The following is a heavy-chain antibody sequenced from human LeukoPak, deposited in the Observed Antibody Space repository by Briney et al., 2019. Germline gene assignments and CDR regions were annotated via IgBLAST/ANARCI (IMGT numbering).Heavy chain of an antibody. D-gene: IGHD6-13*01. J-gene: IGHJ1*01. CDR3: ARQDRIAARIGYFQH. CDR1: GGSISSYY. V-gene: IGHV4-59*04. Sequence: KASETLSLTCTVSGGSISSYYWSWIRQPPGKGLEWIGYIYYSGSTYYNPSLKSRVTISVDTSKNQFSLKLSSVTAADTAVYYCARQDRIAARIGYFQHWGQGTLVTVSS. CDR2: IYYSGST.